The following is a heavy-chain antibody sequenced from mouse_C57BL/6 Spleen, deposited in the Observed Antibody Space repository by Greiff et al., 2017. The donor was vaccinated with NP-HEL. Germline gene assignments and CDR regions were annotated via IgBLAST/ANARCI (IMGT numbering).Heavy chain of an antibody. Sequence: VQLKQSGPELVKPGASVKIPCKASGYTFTDYNMDWVKQSHGKSLEWIGDINPNNGGTIYNQKFKGKATLTVDKSSSTAYMELRSLTSEDTAVYYCARRNWVAYWYFDVWGTGTTVTVSS. D-gene: IGHD4-1*01. CDR1: GYTFTDYN. CDR2: INPNNGGT. J-gene: IGHJ1*03. V-gene: IGHV1-18*01. CDR3: ARRNWVAYWYFDV.